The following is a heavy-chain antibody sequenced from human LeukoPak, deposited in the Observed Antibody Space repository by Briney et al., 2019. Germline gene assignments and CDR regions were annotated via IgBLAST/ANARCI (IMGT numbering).Heavy chain of an antibody. CDR2: IYYSGST. CDR1: GGSISSYY. J-gene: IGHJ6*03. D-gene: IGHD6-19*01. Sequence: SETLSLTCTVSGGSISSYYWSWIRQPPGKGLECIGYIYYSGSTNYNPSLKSRVTISVDTSKNQFSLKLSSVTAADTAVYYCARTGLVAGTFYYYMDVWGKGTTVTISS. CDR3: ARTGLVAGTFYYYMDV. V-gene: IGHV4-59*01.